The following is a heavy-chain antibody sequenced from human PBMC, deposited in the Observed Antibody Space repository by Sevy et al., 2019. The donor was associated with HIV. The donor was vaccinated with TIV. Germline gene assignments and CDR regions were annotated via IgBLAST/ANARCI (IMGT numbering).Heavy chain of an antibody. CDR2: TNYSGST. J-gene: IGHJ6*04. D-gene: IGHD3-16*01. Sequence: SETMSLTCTVSSASITSYYYSWIRQPPGKGLEWIACTNYSGSTNYNPSLKSRVTISINTSKNQLSLKLSSVTAADTAVYYCGRGGSPCWGVDVWGKGTTVTVSS. CDR3: GRGGSPCWGVDV. V-gene: IGHV4-59*01. CDR1: SASITSYY.